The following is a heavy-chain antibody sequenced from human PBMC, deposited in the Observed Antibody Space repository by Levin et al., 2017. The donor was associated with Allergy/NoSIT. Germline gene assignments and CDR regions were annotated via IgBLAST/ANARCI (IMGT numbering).Heavy chain of an antibody. Sequence: ASVKVSCKASGNNVAAYYIHWVRQAPGQGLEWMGWINPHSGATFYTEKFQGRVTMTRDTSLTTTYMDLHRLKSDDTAVYYCAALLHGTFDFWGQGTLVTLSS. CDR3: AALLHGTFDF. D-gene: IGHD1-1*01. CDR2: INPHSGAT. CDR1: GNNVAAYY. V-gene: IGHV1-2*02. J-gene: IGHJ4*02.